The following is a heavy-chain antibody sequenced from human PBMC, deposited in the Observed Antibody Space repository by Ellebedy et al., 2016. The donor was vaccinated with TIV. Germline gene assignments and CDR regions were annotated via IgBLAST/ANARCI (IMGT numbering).Heavy chain of an antibody. CDR1: GFTFASYT. Sequence: GGSLRLXXAASGFTFASYTMSWVRQAPGKGLELVSGISGSGGSTYYADSVKGRFTISRDNSKNTVSLQMNSLRAEDTDVYFCAKRGDLWGQGTLVTVSS. V-gene: IGHV3-23*01. CDR3: AKRGDL. CDR2: ISGSGGST. J-gene: IGHJ4*02. D-gene: IGHD3-3*01.